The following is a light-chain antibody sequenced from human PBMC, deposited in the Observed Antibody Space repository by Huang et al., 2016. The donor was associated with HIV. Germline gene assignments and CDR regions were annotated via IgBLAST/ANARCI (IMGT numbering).Light chain of an antibody. J-gene: IGKJ2*01. CDR1: ESLNNK. CDR3: QQYSNWPPMYT. CDR2: STS. Sequence: EVVMTQSPGTLSVSQGKKATLSCKTSESLNNKLVWYQQKPGQSPMLLIYSTSTSATGVPARFSGGGSGTEFTLTISSLQSEDFGMYYCQQYSNWPPMYTFGQGTKLEI. V-gene: IGKV3-15*01.